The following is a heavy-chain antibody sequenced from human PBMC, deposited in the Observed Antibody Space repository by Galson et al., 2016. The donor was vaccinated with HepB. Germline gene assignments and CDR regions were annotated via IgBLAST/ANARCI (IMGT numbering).Heavy chain of an antibody. D-gene: IGHD3-9*01. J-gene: IGHJ4*02. CDR2: IDWDDDK. Sequence: PALVKPTQTLTLTCNFSGFSLNTSGMCVSWIRQPPGKALEWLARIDWDDDKYYSTSLKTRLTISKDTSKHQVVLTMTNMDPVATATYSCARLSVDHNFDWLFAVDYWGQGTLFTVSS. V-gene: IGHV2-70*11. CDR1: GFSLNTSGMC. CDR3: ARLSVDHNFDWLFAVDY.